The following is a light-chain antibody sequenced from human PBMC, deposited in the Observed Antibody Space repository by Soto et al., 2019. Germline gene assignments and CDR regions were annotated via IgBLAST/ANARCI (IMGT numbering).Light chain of an antibody. V-gene: IGKV3-11*01. CDR1: QSVSSY. J-gene: IGKJ4*01. CDR2: DAS. Sequence: EIVLTQSPATLSLSPGERATLSCRASQSVSSYLAWYQQKPGQAPRLLIYDASNRATGIPARFSGSGSGTEFTLTISSLEPVDFAVYYCQHHSNWPLTFGGGTKVEIK. CDR3: QHHSNWPLT.